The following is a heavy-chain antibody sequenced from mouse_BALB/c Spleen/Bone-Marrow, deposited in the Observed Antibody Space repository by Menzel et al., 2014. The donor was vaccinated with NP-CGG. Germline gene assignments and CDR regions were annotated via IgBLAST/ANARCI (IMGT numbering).Heavy chain of an antibody. D-gene: IGHD2-4*01. CDR1: GYSFTSYY. V-gene: IGHV1-28*01. CDR2: IDPFNGGT. Sequence: VQLKQSGPELMKPGASVKISCKASGYSFTSYYMHWMKQSHGKSLEWIGYIDPFNGGTSYNQKFKGKATLTVDKSSNTAYMHLSSLTSEDSAVYYCARAYDFLDYWGQGSTLTVSS. J-gene: IGHJ2*01. CDR3: ARAYDFLDY.